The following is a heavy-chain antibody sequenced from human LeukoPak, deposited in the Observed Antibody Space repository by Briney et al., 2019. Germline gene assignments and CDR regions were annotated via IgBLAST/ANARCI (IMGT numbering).Heavy chain of an antibody. V-gene: IGHV4-34*01. CDR3: ARAVMEPDY. CDR2: INHGGST. CDR1: GGSFSGYY. J-gene: IGHJ4*02. Sequence: SETLSLTCAVYGGSFSGYYWSWIRQPPGKGLEWIGEINHGGSTNYNPSLKSRVTISVDTSKNQFSLKLSSVTAADTAVYYCARAVMEPDYWGQGTLVTVSS. D-gene: IGHD1-1*01.